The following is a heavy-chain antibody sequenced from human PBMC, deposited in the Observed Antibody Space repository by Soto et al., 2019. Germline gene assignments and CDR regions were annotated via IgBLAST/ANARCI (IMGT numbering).Heavy chain of an antibody. CDR2: ISYDGSNK. CDR1: GFTFSSYG. D-gene: IGHD3-9*01. Sequence: VQLVESGGGVVQPGRSLRLSCAASGFTFSSYGMHWVRQAPGKGLEWVAVISYDGSNKYYADSVKGRFTISRDNSKNTLYLQMNSLRAEDTAVYYCAKGLTSGDPFDAFDLWGQGTMVTVSS. J-gene: IGHJ3*01. CDR3: AKGLTSGDPFDAFDL. V-gene: IGHV3-30*18.